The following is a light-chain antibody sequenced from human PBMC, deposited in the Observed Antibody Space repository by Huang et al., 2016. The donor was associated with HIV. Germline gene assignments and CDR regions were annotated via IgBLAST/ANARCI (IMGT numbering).Light chain of an antibody. CDR1: QGISSF. J-gene: IGKJ4*01. CDR3: HQFNNYPLT. V-gene: IGKV1-9*01. Sequence: IQLTQSPSSLSASVGDRVTITCRASQGISSFLAWYQQKPGKAPKLLMYAASTLHSGDPLRLSGSGSQTDFTLNISSLQPEDFATYYCHQFNNYPLTFGGGTKVEIK. CDR2: AAS.